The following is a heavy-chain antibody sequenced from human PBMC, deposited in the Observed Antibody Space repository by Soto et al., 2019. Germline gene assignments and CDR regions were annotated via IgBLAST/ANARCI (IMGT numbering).Heavy chain of an antibody. CDR3: ARDRRGSYCTMGVCLYYYYVMDV. D-gene: IGHD2-8*01. V-gene: IGHV3-33*01. CDR1: GFTFSSYG. CDR2: IWYDGSNK. J-gene: IGHJ6*02. Sequence: PGGSLRDSCAASGFTFSSYGMHWVRQAPGKGLEWVAVIWYDGSNKYYADSVKGRFTISRDNSKNTLYLQMNSLRAEDTAVYYCARDRRGSYCTMGVCLYYYYVMDVCGQGTTVTVS.